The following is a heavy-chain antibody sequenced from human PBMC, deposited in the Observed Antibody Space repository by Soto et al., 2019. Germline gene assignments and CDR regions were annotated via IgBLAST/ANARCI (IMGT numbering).Heavy chain of an antibody. CDR3: AREMNYGDYGAFDI. D-gene: IGHD4-17*01. J-gene: IGHJ3*02. CDR1: GGSISSYY. V-gene: IGHV4-59*01. Sequence: SETLSLTCTVSGGSISSYYWGWIRQPPGKGLEWIGYIYYSGSTNYNPSLKSRVTISVDTSKNQFSLKLSSVTAADTAVYYCAREMNYGDYGAFDIWGQGTMVTVSS. CDR2: IYYSGST.